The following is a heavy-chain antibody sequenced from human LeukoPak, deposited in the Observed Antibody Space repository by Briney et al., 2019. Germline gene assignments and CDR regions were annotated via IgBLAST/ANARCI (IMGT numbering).Heavy chain of an antibody. CDR1: GYSFTSYW. Sequence: GESLKISCKGSGYSFTSYWIGWVRQMPGKGLEWMGIIYPGDSDTRYSPSFQGQVTISADKSISTACLQWSSLKASDTAMYYCARLLYYYGSGSYTGPLDYWGQGTLVTVSS. J-gene: IGHJ4*02. V-gene: IGHV5-51*01. CDR3: ARLLYYYGSGSYTGPLDY. CDR2: IYPGDSDT. D-gene: IGHD3-10*01.